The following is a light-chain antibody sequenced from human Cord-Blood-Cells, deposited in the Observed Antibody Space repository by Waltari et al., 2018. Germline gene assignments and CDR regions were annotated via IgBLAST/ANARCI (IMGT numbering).Light chain of an antibody. CDR3: QQSYSTLGT. Sequence: DIQLTQTPSSLSASVGDIVTITCRTSQSISSYLNWYQQKPGKAPKLLIYAASILQSGVPSRFSGSGSGTDFTLTISSLQPEDFATYYCQQSYSTLGTFGQGTKVDIK. V-gene: IGKV1-39*01. CDR1: QSISSY. CDR2: AAS. J-gene: IGKJ1*01.